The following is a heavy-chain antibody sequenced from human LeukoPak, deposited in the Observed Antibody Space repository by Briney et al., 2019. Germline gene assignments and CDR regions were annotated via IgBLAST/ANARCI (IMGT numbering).Heavy chain of an antibody. J-gene: IGHJ3*02. Sequence: SETLSLTCTVSGGSISSYYWNWVRQPPGKGLEWIGYIYYSGSTNYNPPLKSRVTISVDTSKNQFSLKLSSVAAADTAVYYCASLIAATDAFDIWGQGTMVTVSS. D-gene: IGHD6-13*01. CDR3: ASLIAATDAFDI. CDR2: IYYSGST. CDR1: GGSISSYY. V-gene: IGHV4-59*01.